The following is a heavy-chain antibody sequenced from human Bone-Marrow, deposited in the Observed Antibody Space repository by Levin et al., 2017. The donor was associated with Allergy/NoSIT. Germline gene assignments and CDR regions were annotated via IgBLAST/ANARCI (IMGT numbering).Heavy chain of an antibody. CDR3: AREGSTVPSYYGMDV. CDR2: ISSSSSYI. Sequence: GGSLRLSCAASGFTFSSYSMNWVRQAPGKGLEWVSSISSSSSYIYYADSVKGRFTISRDNAKNSLYLQMNSLRAEDTAVYYCAREGSTVPSYYGMDVWGQGTTVTVSS. J-gene: IGHJ6*02. CDR1: GFTFSSYS. V-gene: IGHV3-21*01. D-gene: IGHD6-13*01.